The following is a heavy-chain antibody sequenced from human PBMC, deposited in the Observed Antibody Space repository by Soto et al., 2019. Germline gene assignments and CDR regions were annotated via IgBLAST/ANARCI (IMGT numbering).Heavy chain of an antibody. CDR2: ISYDGSNK. D-gene: IGHD1-26*01. V-gene: IGHV3-30*18. CDR1: GFTFSSYG. J-gene: IGHJ6*02. Sequence: QVQLVASGGGVVQPGRSLRLSCAASGFTFSSYGLRWVRQAAGTGLEWVAVISYDGSNKYYADSVKGRFTTSRDNPKNTLYLQMNSLRAEDTSVYYCAKLYSNYYYYGMDVWGQRPTDTVAS. CDR3: AKLYSNYYYYGMDV.